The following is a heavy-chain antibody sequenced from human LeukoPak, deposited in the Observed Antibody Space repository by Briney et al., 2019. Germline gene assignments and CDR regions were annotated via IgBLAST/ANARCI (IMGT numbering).Heavy chain of an antibody. V-gene: IGHV3-30-3*01. Sequence: PGRSLRLSCAASGFTFSSYAMHWVRQAPGKGLEWVAVISYDGSNKYYADSVKGRFTISRENSKNTLYLQMNSLRAEDTVVYYCARGRGVLPAVIQYYLGWGSFYSLDYGGRGPLVTVSS. CDR1: GFTFSSYA. CDR3: ARGRGVLPAVIQYYLGWGSFYSLDY. J-gene: IGHJ4*02. D-gene: IGHD3-10*01. CDR2: ISYDGSNK.